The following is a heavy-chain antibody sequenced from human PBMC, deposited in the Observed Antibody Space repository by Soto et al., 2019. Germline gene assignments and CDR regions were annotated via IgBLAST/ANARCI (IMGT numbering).Heavy chain of an antibody. CDR2: VYDSGNT. CDR3: ARYVPAHLDTFYF. J-gene: IGHJ4*02. Sequence: PETLSLTCTVSGDSLSTYYWSWIRQPPGKGLEWIGYVYDSGNTNYHPSLESRVTISVDTSKNQFSLRLKSVTAADTAVYFCARYVPAHLDTFYFCGQGSLDTGSA. D-gene: IGHD5-18*01. V-gene: IGHV4-59*01. CDR1: GDSLSTYY.